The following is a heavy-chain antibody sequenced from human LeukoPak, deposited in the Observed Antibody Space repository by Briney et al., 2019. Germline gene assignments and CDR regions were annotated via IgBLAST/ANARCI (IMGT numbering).Heavy chain of an antibody. D-gene: IGHD3-16*02. CDR3: KIDDPDYVWGRHRFLYDQ. Sequence: SETLSLTCAVYGGSFSGYWWSWIRQSPGKGLEWIGEINHSGSTNYNPSLKSRVTMSVDTSKNQFSLKLRFVTAADTAVYYCKIDDPDYVWGRHRFLYDQCGQATLVTDSS. CDR2: INHSGST. J-gene: IGHJ4*02. V-gene: IGHV4-34*01. CDR1: GGSFSGYW.